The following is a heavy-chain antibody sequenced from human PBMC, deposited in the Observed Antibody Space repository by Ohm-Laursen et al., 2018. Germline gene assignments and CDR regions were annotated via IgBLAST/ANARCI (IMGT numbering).Heavy chain of an antibody. D-gene: IGHD3-3*01. CDR1: GFTFSSYA. CDR2: ISGSGGST. V-gene: IGHV3-23*01. Sequence: SLRLSCAASGFTFSSYAMSWVRQAPGKGLEWVSAISGSGGSTYYADSVKGRFTISRDNSKNTLYLQMNSLRAEDTAVYYCAKELAYYDFWSGYSSVFDYWGQGTLVTVSS. J-gene: IGHJ4*02. CDR3: AKELAYYDFWSGYSSVFDY.